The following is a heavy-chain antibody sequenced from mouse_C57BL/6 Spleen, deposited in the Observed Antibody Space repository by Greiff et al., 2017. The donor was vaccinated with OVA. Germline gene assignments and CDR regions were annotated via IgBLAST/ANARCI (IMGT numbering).Heavy chain of an antibody. CDR2: IYPGDGDT. Sequence: QVHVKQSGPELVKPGASVKISCKASGYAFSSSWMNWVKQRPGKGLEWIGRIYPGDGDTNYNGKFKGKATLTADKSSSTAYMQLSSLTSEDSAVYVCARGDYDYPFAYWGQGTLVTVSA. CDR3: ARGDYDYPFAY. V-gene: IGHV1-82*01. CDR1: GYAFSSSW. J-gene: IGHJ3*01. D-gene: IGHD2-4*01.